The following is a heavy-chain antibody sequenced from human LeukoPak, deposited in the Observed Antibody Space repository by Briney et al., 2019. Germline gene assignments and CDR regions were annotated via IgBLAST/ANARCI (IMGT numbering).Heavy chain of an antibody. Sequence: GGSLRLSCAASGFTFSSYSMNWVRQAPGKGLEWISYISSSSSTIYYADSVKGRFTISRDNAKNSLYLQMNSLRAEDTAVYYCASEAKEVDYWGQGTLVTVSS. CDR1: GFTFSSYS. V-gene: IGHV3-48*04. J-gene: IGHJ4*02. CDR3: ASEAKEVDY. CDR2: ISSSSSTI.